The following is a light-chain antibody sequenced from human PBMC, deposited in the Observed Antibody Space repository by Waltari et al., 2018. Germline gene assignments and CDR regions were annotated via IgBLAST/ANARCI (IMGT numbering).Light chain of an antibody. V-gene: IGKV1-17*01. CDR3: LQHNTYPLT. J-gene: IGKJ4*01. Sequence: DIQMTQSPSSLSASVGDRVTITCRTSQAIRNDLGWFQQKPGKSPKRLIHGASRLQSGVPSRFSGSGYGTEVTLTINSLQPEDFATYYCLQHNTYPLTFGGGTKVEIK. CDR1: QAIRND. CDR2: GAS.